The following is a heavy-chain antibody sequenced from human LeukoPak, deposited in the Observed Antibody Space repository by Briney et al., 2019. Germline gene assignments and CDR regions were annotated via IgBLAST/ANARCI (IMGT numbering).Heavy chain of an antibody. V-gene: IGHV3-9*01. CDR1: GFTFDDYA. CDR2: ISWNSGSI. J-gene: IGHJ3*02. CDR3: AKGSEWELLNAFDI. Sequence: GGSLRLSCAASGFTFDDYAMHWVRQAPGKGLEWVSGISWNSGSIGYADSVKGRFTISRDNAKNSLYLQMNSLRAEDTALYYCAKGSEWELLNAFDIRGQGTMVTVSS. D-gene: IGHD1-26*01.